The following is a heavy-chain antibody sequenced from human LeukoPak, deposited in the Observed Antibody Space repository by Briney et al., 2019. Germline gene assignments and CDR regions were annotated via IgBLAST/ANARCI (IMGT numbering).Heavy chain of an antibody. CDR3: ARGAWQQLPEYYFDY. CDR2: INPNSGGT. D-gene: IGHD6-13*01. CDR1: GYTFTGYY. J-gene: IGHJ4*02. Sequence: ASVKVSCKASGYTFTGYYMHWVRQAPGQGLEWVGWINPNSGGTNYAQKFQGRVTMTRDTSISTAYMELSRLRSDDTAVYYCARGAWQQLPEYYFDYWGQGTLVTVSS. V-gene: IGHV1-2*02.